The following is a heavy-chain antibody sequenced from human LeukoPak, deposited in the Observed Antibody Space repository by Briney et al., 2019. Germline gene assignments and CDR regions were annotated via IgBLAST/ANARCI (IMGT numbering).Heavy chain of an antibody. J-gene: IGHJ4*02. CDR3: TKYGDDDTPGLN. V-gene: IGHV3-7*02. D-gene: IGHD4-17*01. Sequence: GSLRLSCAASGFSFSSYWMTWVRQAPGKGLEWVANIKEDGSDKYYVDSVKGRFTISRDNAKNSHYLQMSSLRAEDTAVYYCTKYGDDDTPGLNWGQGTLVTVSS. CDR2: IKEDGSDK. CDR1: GFSFSSYW.